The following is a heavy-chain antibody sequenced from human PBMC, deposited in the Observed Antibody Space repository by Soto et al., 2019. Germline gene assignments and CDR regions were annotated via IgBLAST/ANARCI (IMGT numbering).Heavy chain of an antibody. J-gene: IGHJ6*02. CDR3: ARVGTSYARRGLDV. CDR2: IYYTGSA. Sequence: SETLSLTCKVSGGAIHRGGYYWCWIRQHPGKGLEWIGHIYYTGSAYYKPSLKSRVSMSIDTSQNQFSLELISVTAADTAVYYCARVGTSYARRGLDVWGQGTTATVSS. V-gene: IGHV4-31*03. D-gene: IGHD7-27*01. CDR1: GGAIHRGGYY.